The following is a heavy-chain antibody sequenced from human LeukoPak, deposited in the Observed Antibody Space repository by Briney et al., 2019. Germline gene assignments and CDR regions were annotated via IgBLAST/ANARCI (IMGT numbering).Heavy chain of an antibody. Sequence: GGSLRLSCAASGFTVSSNYMSWVRQAPGKGLEWVSVIYSGGSTYYADSVKGRFTISRDNSKNTLYLQMNSLRAEDTAVYYCARVAHGYSSGWHNFDYWGQGTLVTVSS. CDR3: ARVAHGYSSGWHNFDY. CDR2: IYSGGST. V-gene: IGHV3-53*01. D-gene: IGHD6-19*01. J-gene: IGHJ4*02. CDR1: GFTVSSNY.